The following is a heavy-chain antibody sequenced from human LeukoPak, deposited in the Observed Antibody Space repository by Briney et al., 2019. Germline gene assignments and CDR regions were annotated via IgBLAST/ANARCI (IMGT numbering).Heavy chain of an antibody. V-gene: IGHV4-34*01. CDR3: ARGVYCSGGSCYLPFDY. Sequence: SETLSLTCAVYGGSLSGYYWSWIRQPPGKGLEWIGEINHSGSTNYNPSLKSRVTISVDTSKNQFSLKLSSVTAADTAVYYCARGVYCSGGSCYLPFDYWGQGTLVTVSS. D-gene: IGHD2-15*01. CDR2: INHSGST. J-gene: IGHJ4*02. CDR1: GGSLSGYY.